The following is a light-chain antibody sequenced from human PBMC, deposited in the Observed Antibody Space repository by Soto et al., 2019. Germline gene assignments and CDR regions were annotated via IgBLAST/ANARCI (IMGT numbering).Light chain of an antibody. CDR3: QQYYNFCT. CDR1: QSISSW. CDR2: DAS. J-gene: IGKJ1*01. V-gene: IGKV1-5*01. Sequence: DIQMTQSPSALSASVGDRVTITCRASQSISSWLAWYQQKPGKAPRLLIYDASYLERGVPSRFSGSGSGTELPLTISHLTLDDFGTYYCQQYYNFCTFGPGTKVEI.